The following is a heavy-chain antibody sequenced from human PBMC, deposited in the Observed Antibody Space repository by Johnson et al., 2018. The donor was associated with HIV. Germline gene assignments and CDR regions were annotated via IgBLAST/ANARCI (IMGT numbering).Heavy chain of an antibody. J-gene: IGHJ3*02. Sequence: VQLVESGGGLVQPGGSLRLSCAASGFTFSNAWMNWVRQAPGKGLVWVSRIHSDGSSTYYANSVKGRFTISRDNSKNTLYLQMGSLRAEDMAVYYCARGDAFDIWGQGTMVTVSS. V-gene: IGHV3-64*01. CDR1: GFTFSNAW. CDR2: IHSDGSST. CDR3: ARGDAFDI.